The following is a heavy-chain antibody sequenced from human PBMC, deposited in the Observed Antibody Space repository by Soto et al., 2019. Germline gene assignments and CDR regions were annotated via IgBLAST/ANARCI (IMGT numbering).Heavy chain of an antibody. V-gene: IGHV4-39*01. Sequence: SETLSLTCTVSGGSISSSSYYWGWIRQPPGKGLEWIGSIYYSGSTYYNPSLKSRVTISVDTSKNQFSLKLSSVTAADTAVYYCARHHVGGLGVNFDYWGQGTLVTVSS. CDR3: ARHHVGGLGVNFDY. CDR1: GGSISSSSYY. CDR2: IYYSGST. J-gene: IGHJ4*02. D-gene: IGHD3-10*01.